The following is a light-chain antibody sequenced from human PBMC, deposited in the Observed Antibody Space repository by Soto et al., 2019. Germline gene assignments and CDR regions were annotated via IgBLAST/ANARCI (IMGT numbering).Light chain of an antibody. CDR3: LQDYSYPRT. Sequence: AIQMTQSPSSLSASVGDRATITCRASQNIRTELGWYQQTPGKAPKLLIYATSSLQGGVPSRFSGSGAGTDFTLIISGLQPEDFATYYCLQDYSYPRTFGQGTKVEIK. V-gene: IGKV1-6*01. CDR2: ATS. J-gene: IGKJ1*01. CDR1: QNIRTE.